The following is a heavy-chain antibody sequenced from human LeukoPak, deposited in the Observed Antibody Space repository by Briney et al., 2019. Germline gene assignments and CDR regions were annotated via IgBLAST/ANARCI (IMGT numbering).Heavy chain of an antibody. CDR2: IKQDGSEK. V-gene: IGHV3-7*04. J-gene: IGHJ4*02. CDR3: ARETEMANLDY. D-gene: IGHD5-24*01. CDR1: GFXFSSYW. Sequence: GGSLRLSCTASGFXFSSYWINWVRQAPGKGREWVANIKQDGSEKYYVDSVKGRFTISRDNAKKSLYLQMNSLRAEDTAVYYCARETEMANLDYWGQGTLVTVSS.